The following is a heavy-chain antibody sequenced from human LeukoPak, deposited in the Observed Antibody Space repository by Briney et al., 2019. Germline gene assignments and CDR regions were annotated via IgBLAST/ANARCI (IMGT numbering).Heavy chain of an antibody. V-gene: IGHV4-34*01. CDR1: DGAFTGYF. CDR3: ARDPTTVMTVPWYFDT. D-gene: IGHD4-11*01. J-gene: IGHJ4*02. CDR2: INHRGST. Sequence: SETLSLTCAVYDGAFTGYFWNWIRQSPGKGLEWIGEINHRGSTNYNPSLKSRLTISVDTSKNQFSLRLTSVTAADTGVYFCARDPTTVMTVPWYFDTWGQGALVTVSS.